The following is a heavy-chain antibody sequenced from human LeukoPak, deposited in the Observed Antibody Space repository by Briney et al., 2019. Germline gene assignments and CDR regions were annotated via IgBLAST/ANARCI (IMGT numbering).Heavy chain of an antibody. Sequence: GESLKISCKASGYSFPTFWIAWVRQMPGKGLEWMGIIYPGDSDTRYSPSFQGQVTISADKSISTAYLQWSSLKASDTAMYYCAKFFLGSDGYNLADYWGQGTLVTVSS. J-gene: IGHJ4*02. V-gene: IGHV5-51*01. CDR2: IYPGDSDT. CDR3: AKFFLGSDGYNLADY. CDR1: GYSFPTFW. D-gene: IGHD5-24*01.